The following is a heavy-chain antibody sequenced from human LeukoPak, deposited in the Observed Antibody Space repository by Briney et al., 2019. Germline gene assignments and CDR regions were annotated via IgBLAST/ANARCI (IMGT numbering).Heavy chain of an antibody. CDR3: ARGRIGGYRSSTSCYTGYYFDY. Sequence: GGSLRLSCAASGFTFSSYSMNWVRQAPGKGLEWVSSISSSSSYIYYADSVKGRFTISRDNAKNSLYLQMNSLRAEDTAVYYCARGRIGGYRSSTSCYTGYYFDYWGQGTLVTVSS. J-gene: IGHJ4*02. CDR2: ISSSSSYI. CDR1: GFTFSSYS. V-gene: IGHV3-21*01. D-gene: IGHD2-2*02.